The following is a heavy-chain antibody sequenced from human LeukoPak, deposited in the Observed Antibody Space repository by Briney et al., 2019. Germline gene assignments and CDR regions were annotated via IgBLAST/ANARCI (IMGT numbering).Heavy chain of an antibody. V-gene: IGHV3-53*01. CDR2: IYSGGST. J-gene: IGHJ5*02. CDR3: ARVRSVAGKFDP. D-gene: IGHD6-19*01. Sequence: GGSLRLSRAASGFTVSSNYMSWVRQAPGKGLEWVSVIYSGGSTYYADSVKGRFTISRDNSKNTLYLQMNSLRAEDTAVYYCARVRSVAGKFDPWGQGTPVTVSS. CDR1: GFTVSSNY.